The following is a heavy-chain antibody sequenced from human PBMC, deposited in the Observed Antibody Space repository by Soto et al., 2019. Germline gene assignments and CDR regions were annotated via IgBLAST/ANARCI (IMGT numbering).Heavy chain of an antibody. Sequence: GGSLRLSCAASGFTFSSYWMHWVRQAPGKGLVWVSRINSDGSSTSYADSVKGRFTISRDNAKNTLYLQMNSLRAEDTAVYYCARNTLGRSSSWYSSYYYMDVWGKGTTVTVSS. V-gene: IGHV3-74*01. D-gene: IGHD6-13*01. CDR1: GFTFSSYW. J-gene: IGHJ6*03. CDR3: ARNTLGRSSSWYSSYYYMDV. CDR2: INSDGSST.